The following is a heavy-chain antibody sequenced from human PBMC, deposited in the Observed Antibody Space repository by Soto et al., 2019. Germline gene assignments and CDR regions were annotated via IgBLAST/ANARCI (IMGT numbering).Heavy chain of an antibody. D-gene: IGHD3-3*01. J-gene: IGHJ6*02. CDR3: ARDYDTIFGVVFYGMDV. Sequence: EVQLVESGGGLVQPGGSLRLSCAASGFTFSSYWMHWVRQAPGQGLVWVSRINGDGSSTNYADSVKGRFTISRDNAKNTLDLQMNSLRAEDTAVYYCARDYDTIFGVVFYGMDVWGQGTAVTVSS. CDR2: INGDGSST. CDR1: GFTFSSYW. V-gene: IGHV3-74*01.